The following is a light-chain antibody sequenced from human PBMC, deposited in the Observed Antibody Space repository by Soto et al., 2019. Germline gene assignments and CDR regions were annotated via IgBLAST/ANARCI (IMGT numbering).Light chain of an antibody. V-gene: IGLV2-14*03. Sequence: QSALTQPASVSGSPGQSITISCTGTSSDVGAYNFVSWHQQHPGKAPKLIIYNVYDRPSGISYRFSGSKSGNTASLTISGLQREDEADYYCSSYTISRTYVFGTGTKVTVL. CDR1: SSDVGAYNF. CDR2: NVY. CDR3: SSYTISRTYV. J-gene: IGLJ1*01.